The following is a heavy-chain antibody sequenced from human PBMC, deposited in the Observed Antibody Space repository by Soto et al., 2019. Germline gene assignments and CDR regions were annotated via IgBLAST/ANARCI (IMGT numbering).Heavy chain of an antibody. V-gene: IGHV4-31*03. CDR2: IYYSGST. J-gene: IGHJ4*02. Sequence: QVQLQESGPGLVKPSQTLSLTCTVSGGSISSGDYYWSWIRQHPGKGLGWIGYIYYSGSTYYNLSLKSRVTISVDTSKNQFSLKLSSVTAADTAVYYCARGECSGGTCSNFDYWGQGTLVTVSS. CDR3: ARGECSGGTCSNFDY. D-gene: IGHD2-15*01. CDR1: GGSISSGDYY.